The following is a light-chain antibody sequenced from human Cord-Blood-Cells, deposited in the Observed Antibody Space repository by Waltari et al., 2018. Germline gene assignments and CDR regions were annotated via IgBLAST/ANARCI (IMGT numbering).Light chain of an antibody. CDR2: EVS. V-gene: IGLV2-14*01. CDR1: SSDVGGFNY. Sequence: QSALTQPASVSGSPGQSNTISCTGNSSDVGGFNYVSWYQQHPGKAPKLMIYEVSNRPSGVSNRFSGSKSGNTASLTISGLQAEDEADYYCSSYTSSSTYVFGTGTKVTVL. J-gene: IGLJ1*01. CDR3: SSYTSSSTYV.